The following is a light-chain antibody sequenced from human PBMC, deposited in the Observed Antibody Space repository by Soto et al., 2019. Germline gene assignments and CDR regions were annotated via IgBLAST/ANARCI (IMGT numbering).Light chain of an antibody. CDR1: QSVSSD. V-gene: IGKV3-20*01. Sequence: EIVLTQSPATLSLSPGERATLSCRASQSVSSDLAWYQHRPGQAPRLLIYGASTRATGIPDRFSGSGSGTDFTLTISRLEPGDFAVYYCQQYGSSGTFGQGTKVDI. J-gene: IGKJ1*01. CDR2: GAS. CDR3: QQYGSSGT.